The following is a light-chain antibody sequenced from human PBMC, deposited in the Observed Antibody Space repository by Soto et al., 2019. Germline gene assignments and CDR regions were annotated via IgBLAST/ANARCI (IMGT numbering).Light chain of an antibody. CDR1: QSLSSNY. Sequence: EIELTQSPGTLFLSPGERATLSCRASQSLSSNYLAWYQQKPGQAPRLLIYGASSRATGIPDRFSGSGSGTDFTRTISSLEPEDFAVYYCQHYALSFTGTFGQRAKGEI. CDR2: GAS. CDR3: QHYALSFTGT. V-gene: IGKV3-20*01. J-gene: IGKJ1*01.